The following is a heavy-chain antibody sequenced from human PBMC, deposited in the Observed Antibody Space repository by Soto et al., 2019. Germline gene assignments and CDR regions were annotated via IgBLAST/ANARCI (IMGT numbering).Heavy chain of an antibody. J-gene: IGHJ4*02. D-gene: IGHD1-26*01. V-gene: IGHV1-18*01. CDR3: AGHSGSYHGGY. CDR1: GYTFTSYG. CDR2: ISAYNGNT. Sequence: QVQLVQSGAEVKKPGASVKVSCKASGYTFTSYGISWVRQAPGQGLEWMGWISAYNGNTKYAQKLQGRVTMTPATSPRTAYMDLRRLTCDDKAVYYCAGHSGSYHGGYWGQGTLVTVSS.